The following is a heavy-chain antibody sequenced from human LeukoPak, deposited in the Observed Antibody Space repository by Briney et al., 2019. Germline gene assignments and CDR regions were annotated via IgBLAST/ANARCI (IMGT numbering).Heavy chain of an antibody. D-gene: IGHD2-15*01. CDR2: IGYSGST. V-gene: IGHV4-59*08. Sequence: SETLSLTCAVSGASINSYFWSWIRHPPGKGLEYIGYIGYSGSTNYNPSLKSRVTISVDTSKNQFSLKLTSVTAADTAVYYCARNFPGVGCSGGSCYDYWGQGTLVTVS. CDR1: GASINSYF. J-gene: IGHJ4*02. CDR3: ARNFPGVGCSGGSCYDY.